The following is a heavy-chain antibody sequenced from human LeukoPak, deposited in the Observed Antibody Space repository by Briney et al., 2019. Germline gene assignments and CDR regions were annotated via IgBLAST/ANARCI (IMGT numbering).Heavy chain of an antibody. D-gene: IGHD3-10*01. CDR1: GFTFSSYW. J-gene: IGHJ6*03. CDR2: ISWDGGST. V-gene: IGHV3-43D*03. Sequence: PGGSLRLSCAASGFTFSSYWMSWVRQAPGKGLEWVSLISWDGGSTYYADSVKGRFTISRDNSKNSLYLQMNSLRAEDTALYYCAKATKWFGEPHYYMDVWGKGTTVTVSS. CDR3: AKATKWFGEPHYYMDV.